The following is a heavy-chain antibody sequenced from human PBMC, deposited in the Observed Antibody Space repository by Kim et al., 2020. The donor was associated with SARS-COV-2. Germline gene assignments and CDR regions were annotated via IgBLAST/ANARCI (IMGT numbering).Heavy chain of an antibody. Sequence: GGSLRLSCAASGFTFSSYAMSWVRQAPGKGLEWVSAISGSGGSTYYADSVKGRFTISRDNSKNTLYLQMNSLRAEDTAVYYCANHHETALIVVVPDAFDIWGQGTMVTVSS. J-gene: IGHJ3*02. CDR1: GFTFSSYA. V-gene: IGHV3-23*01. CDR3: ANHHETALIVVVPDAFDI. D-gene: IGHD3-22*01. CDR2: ISGSGGST.